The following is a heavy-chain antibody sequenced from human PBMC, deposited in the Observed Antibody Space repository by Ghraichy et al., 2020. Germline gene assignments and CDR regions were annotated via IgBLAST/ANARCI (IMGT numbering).Heavy chain of an antibody. Sequence: ASVKVSCKTSGYTFTSYGISWVRQAPGQGLEWVGWINTNNGNANYAQKFQGRVTMTRDTSASTAYMELRNLRSDDTAVYYCARDWDYSWFDPWGQGTLVTVSS. CDR3: ARDWDYSWFDP. CDR2: INTNNGNA. D-gene: IGHD1-7*01. CDR1: GYTFTSYG. J-gene: IGHJ5*02. V-gene: IGHV1-18*01.